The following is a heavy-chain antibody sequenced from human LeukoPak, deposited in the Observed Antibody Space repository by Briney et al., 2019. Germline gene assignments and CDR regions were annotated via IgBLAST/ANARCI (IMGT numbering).Heavy chain of an antibody. CDR1: GGSISSYY. Sequence: SETLSLTCTVSGGSISSYYWSWIRQPPGKGLEWIGYIYYSGSTNYNPSLKSRVTISVDKSKNQFSLKLSSVTAADTAVYYCARDAQMAGFDYWGQGTLVTVSS. J-gene: IGHJ4*02. CDR2: IYYSGST. D-gene: IGHD5-24*01. V-gene: IGHV4-59*12. CDR3: ARDAQMAGFDY.